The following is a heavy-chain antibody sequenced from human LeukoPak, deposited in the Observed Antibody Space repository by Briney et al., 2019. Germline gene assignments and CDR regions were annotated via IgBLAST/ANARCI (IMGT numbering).Heavy chain of an antibody. D-gene: IGHD3-16*02. V-gene: IGHV1-24*01. J-gene: IGHJ3*02. CDR2: FDPEDGET. CDR1: GYTLTELS. Sequence: ASVKVSCKVSGYTLTELSMHWVRQAPGKGLEWMGGFDPEDGETIYAQKFQGRVTITRNTSISTAYMELSSLRSEDTAVYYCARGRRYVWGSYRSQDAFDIWGQGTMVTVSS. CDR3: ARGRRYVWGSYRSQDAFDI.